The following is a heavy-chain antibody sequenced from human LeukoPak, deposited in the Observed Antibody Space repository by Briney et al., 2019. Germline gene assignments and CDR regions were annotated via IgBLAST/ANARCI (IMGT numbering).Heavy chain of an antibody. CDR2: IGPSGTAI. CDR1: GFTFSSYA. CDR3: ARADPPGAFDI. J-gene: IGHJ3*02. V-gene: IGHV3-48*01. Sequence: GGSLRLSCAASGFTFSSYAMNWVRQAPGRGLEWVSYIGPSGTAIYYADSVKGRFTISRDNARNSLFLQMNSLRAEDTAVYYRARADPPGAFDIWGQGTMVTVSS.